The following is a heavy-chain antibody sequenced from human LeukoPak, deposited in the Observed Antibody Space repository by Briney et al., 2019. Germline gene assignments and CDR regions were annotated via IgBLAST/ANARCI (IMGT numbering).Heavy chain of an antibody. CDR3: ASLYDYGGNSDFDY. D-gene: IGHD4-23*01. CDR2: IKQDGSEQ. V-gene: IGHV3-7*01. J-gene: IGHJ4*02. Sequence: GGSLRLSCAASGFTFSSCWMSWVRQAPGKGLEWVANIKQDGSEQYYMDSVKGRFTISRDNAKNSLYLQMNSLRAEDTAMYYCASLYDYGGNSDFDYWGQGTLVTVSS. CDR1: GFTFSSCW.